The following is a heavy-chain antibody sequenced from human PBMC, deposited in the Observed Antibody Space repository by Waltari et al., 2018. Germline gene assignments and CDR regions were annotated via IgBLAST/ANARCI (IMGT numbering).Heavy chain of an antibody. Sequence: VQLVHSGAEVKKPGGSRRVPCRVSADSFPSYWLTRVVQVPGKGLEWMGKIDPSDSYTNYSPSFQGHVTISADKSISTAYLQWSSLKASDTAIYYCASTTTGAYWYFDIWGRGTLVTVSS. CDR1: ADSFPSYW. D-gene: IGHD4-17*01. J-gene: IGHJ2*01. V-gene: IGHV5-10-1*03. CDR3: ASTTTGAYWYFDI. CDR2: IDPSDSYT.